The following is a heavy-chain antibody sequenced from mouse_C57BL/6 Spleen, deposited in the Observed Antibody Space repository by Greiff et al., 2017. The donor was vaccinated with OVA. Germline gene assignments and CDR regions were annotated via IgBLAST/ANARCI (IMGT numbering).Heavy chain of an antibody. Sequence: QVQLQQPGAELVKPGASVKLSCKASGYTFTSYWMHWVKQRPGQGLEWIGMIHPNSGSTNYNEKFKSKATLTVDKSSSTAYMQLSSLTSEDSAVYYCAFYYYVSPYWYFDVWGTGTTVTVSS. D-gene: IGHD1-1*01. CDR3: AFYYYVSPYWYFDV. CDR2: IHPNSGST. J-gene: IGHJ1*03. V-gene: IGHV1-64*01. CDR1: GYTFTSYW.